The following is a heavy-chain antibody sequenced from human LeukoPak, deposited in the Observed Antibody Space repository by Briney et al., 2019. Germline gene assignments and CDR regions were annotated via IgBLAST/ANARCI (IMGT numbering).Heavy chain of an antibody. J-gene: IGHJ4*02. V-gene: IGHV4-34*01. D-gene: IGHD2-15*01. CDR3: ARDKFCSDTGSCNIVLFDF. CDR2: INHRGSS. CDR1: GGSFSGYY. Sequence: ASETLSLTCGVFGGSFSGYYWTWLRQPPGKGLEWIGQINHRGSSHYNPSLRSRVTISVDTSKTQFSLKLTSVTAADTAVYYCARDKFCSDTGSCNIVLFDFWGQGALATVSS.